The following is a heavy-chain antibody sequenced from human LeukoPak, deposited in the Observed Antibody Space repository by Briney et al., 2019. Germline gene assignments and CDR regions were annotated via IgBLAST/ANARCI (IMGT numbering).Heavy chain of an antibody. CDR3: ARGSPIVEARFYFDY. V-gene: IGHV4-31*03. D-gene: IGHD3-16*02. CDR1: GGSISSGGYY. Sequence: SQTLSLTCTVSGGSISSGGYYWSWIRQYPGKGLEWIGYIYYSGSTYYNPSLKSRVTISVDTSKNQFSLKLSSVTAADTAVYYCARGSPIVEARFYFDYWGQGTLVTVSS. J-gene: IGHJ4*02. CDR2: IYYSGST.